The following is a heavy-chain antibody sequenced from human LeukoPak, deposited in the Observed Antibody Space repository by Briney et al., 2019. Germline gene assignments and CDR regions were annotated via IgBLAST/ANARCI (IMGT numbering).Heavy chain of an antibody. D-gene: IGHD3-22*01. J-gene: IGHJ4*02. CDR1: GFTFSSYA. Sequence: GGSLRLSCAASGFTFSSYAMSWVRQAPGKGLEWVSAISGSGGSTYYADSVKGRFTISRDDPKNTAYLQMNSLKTEDTAVYYCTRRYYYDSSGSYQGDFWGQGTLVTVSS. CDR2: ISGSGGST. CDR3: TRRYYYDSSGSYQGDF. V-gene: IGHV3-23*01.